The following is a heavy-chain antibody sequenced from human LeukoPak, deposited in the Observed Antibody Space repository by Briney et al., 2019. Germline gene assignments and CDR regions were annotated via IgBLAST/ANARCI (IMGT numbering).Heavy chain of an antibody. CDR2: ISYDGNNK. Sequence: PGGSLRLSCAASGLTFSTYSMHWVRQAPGKGLEWVAVISYDGNNKYYADSVKGRFTISRDNSKNTLYLQMNSLRAEDTAVYYCAKDFLGYDSNGNWFDPWGQGTLVTVSS. CDR3: AKDFLGYDSNGNWFDP. V-gene: IGHV3-30*18. D-gene: IGHD3-22*01. CDR1: GLTFSTYS. J-gene: IGHJ5*02.